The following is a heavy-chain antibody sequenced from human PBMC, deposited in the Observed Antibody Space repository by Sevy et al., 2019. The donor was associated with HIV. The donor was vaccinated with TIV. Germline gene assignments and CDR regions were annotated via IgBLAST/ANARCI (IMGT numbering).Heavy chain of an antibody. J-gene: IGHJ6*02. V-gene: IGHV3-13*01. D-gene: IGHD2-8*01. CDR2: IGTAGDT. CDR1: GFTFSSYD. Sequence: GGSLRLSCAASGFTFSSYDMHWVRQATGKGLEWVSAIGTAGDTYYPGSVKGRFTISRENAKNSLYLQMNSLRAGDTAVYYCERGSYCTNGVCVSRGMDVWGQGTTVTVSS. CDR3: ERGSYCTNGVCVSRGMDV.